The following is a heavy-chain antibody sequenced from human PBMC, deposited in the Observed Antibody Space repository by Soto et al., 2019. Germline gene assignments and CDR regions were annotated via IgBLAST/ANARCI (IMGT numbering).Heavy chain of an antibody. CDR1: GFTFSSYG. CDR2: IWYDGSNK. V-gene: IGHV3-33*01. CDR3: ARDLGSGSYFSMYYYYYGMDV. Sequence: GGSLRLSCAASGFTFSSYGMHWVRQAPGKGLEWVAVIWYDGSNKYYADSVKGRFTISRDNSKNTLYLQMNSLRAEDTAVYYCARDLGSGSYFSMYYYYYGMDVWGQGTTVTVSS. D-gene: IGHD3-10*01. J-gene: IGHJ6*02.